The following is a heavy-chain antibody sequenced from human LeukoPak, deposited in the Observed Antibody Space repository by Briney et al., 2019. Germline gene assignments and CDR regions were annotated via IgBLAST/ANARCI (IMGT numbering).Heavy chain of an antibody. CDR3: ARVFAAAAGDYMDV. D-gene: IGHD6-13*01. CDR1: GYTFTGYY. CDR2: IIPIFGTA. J-gene: IGHJ6*03. Sequence: GASVKVSCKASGYTFTGYYMHWVRQAPGQGLEWMGGIIPIFGTANYAQKFQGRVTITADKSTSTAYMELSSLRSEDTAVYYCARVFAAAAGDYMDVWGKGTTVTVSS. V-gene: IGHV1-69*06.